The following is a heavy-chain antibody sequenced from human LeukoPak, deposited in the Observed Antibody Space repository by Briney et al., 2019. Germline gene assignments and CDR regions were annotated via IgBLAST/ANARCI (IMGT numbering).Heavy chain of an antibody. Sequence: GGSLRLSCAASGFIVSSNYMSWVRQAPGKGLEWASGISGSGGTTHYADSVKGRFIISRDNSKNTLYMEMKSLRVEETGIYYCAKWYHYDILTGFDFWGQGALVTVSS. V-gene: IGHV3-23*01. D-gene: IGHD3-9*01. J-gene: IGHJ4*02. CDR1: GFIVSSNY. CDR2: ISGSGGTT. CDR3: AKWYHYDILTGFDF.